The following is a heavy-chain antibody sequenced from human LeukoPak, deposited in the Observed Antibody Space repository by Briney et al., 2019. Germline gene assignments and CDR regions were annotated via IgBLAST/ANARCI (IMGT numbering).Heavy chain of an antibody. Sequence: PSETLSLTCTVSGGSVSSGSYYWSWIRQPPRKGLEWIGYIYYSGSTNYNPSLKSRVTISVDTSKNQFSLKLSSVTAADTAVYYCARCNRGDTTRFDPWGQGTLVTVSS. D-gene: IGHD2/OR15-2a*01. CDR3: ARCNRGDTTRFDP. CDR2: IYYSGST. V-gene: IGHV4-61*01. J-gene: IGHJ5*02. CDR1: GGSVSSGSYY.